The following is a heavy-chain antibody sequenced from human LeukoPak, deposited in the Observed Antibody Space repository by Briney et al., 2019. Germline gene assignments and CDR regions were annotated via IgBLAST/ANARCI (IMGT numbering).Heavy chain of an antibody. CDR3: ARDQIGYGLDY. Sequence: SETLSLTCIVSSGSIYNHYWSWIRQPPGKGLEWIGYIYDSGNTNYNPSLKSRVTISIDMSKNQSSLNLTSVTAADTAVYYCARDQIGYGLDYWGQGTLVTVSS. J-gene: IGHJ4*02. CDR1: SGSIYNHY. D-gene: IGHD5-18*01. V-gene: IGHV4-59*11. CDR2: IYDSGNT.